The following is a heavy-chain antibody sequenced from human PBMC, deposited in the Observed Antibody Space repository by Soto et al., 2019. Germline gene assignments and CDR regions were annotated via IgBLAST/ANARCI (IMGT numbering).Heavy chain of an antibody. CDR3: AREIGSGWYRADYDGMDV. V-gene: IGHV1-8*01. J-gene: IGHJ6*02. D-gene: IGHD6-19*01. CDR2: MNPNSGNT. Sequence: QVQLVQSGAEVKKPGASVKVSCKASGYTFTSYDINWVRQAPGQGLEWMGWMNPNSGNTGYAQKFQGRVTLPRNTAISTAYRELSSLRSEDTAGYYGAREIGSGWYRADYDGMDVWGQGTTVTVSS. CDR1: GYTFTSYD.